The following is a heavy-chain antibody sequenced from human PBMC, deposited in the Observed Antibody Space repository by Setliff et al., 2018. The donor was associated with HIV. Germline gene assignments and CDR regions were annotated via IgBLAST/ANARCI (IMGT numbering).Heavy chain of an antibody. Sequence: SETLSLTCAVSGVSITSATYYWSWIRHSPGKGLEWIGYIDYSGSAFYNPSLKSRLTISRDTSKNQFSLRMKSVTSADTAVYYCAREGKTALVTKYFDYWGQGTLVTVSS. CDR2: IDYSGSA. CDR1: GVSITSATYY. J-gene: IGHJ4*02. D-gene: IGHD5-18*01. CDR3: AREGKTALVTKYFDY. V-gene: IGHV4-31*11.